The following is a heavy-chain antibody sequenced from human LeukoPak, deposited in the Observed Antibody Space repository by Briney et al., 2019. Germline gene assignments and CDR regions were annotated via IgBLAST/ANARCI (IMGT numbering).Heavy chain of an antibody. CDR2: INYRGTIT. Sequence: GGSLSLSCAASGFTISSYWMHWVRQAPGKGLAWVSEINYRGTITSYVDSAKGRFTISRDIAKNTLYLQMNSLRADDTAVYYCAREITENRASGSCDGFDLWGRGTLVTVSS. CDR1: GFTISSYW. V-gene: IGHV3-74*01. CDR3: AREITENRASGSCDGFDL. J-gene: IGHJ2*01. D-gene: IGHD1-26*01.